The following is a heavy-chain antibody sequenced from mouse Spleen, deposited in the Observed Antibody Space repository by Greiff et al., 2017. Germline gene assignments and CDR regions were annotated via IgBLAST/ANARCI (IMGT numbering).Heavy chain of an antibody. CDR1: GFTFSDYG. J-gene: IGHJ2*01. D-gene: IGHD2-14*01. V-gene: IGHV5-17*01. CDR2: ISSGSSTI. Sequence: DVKLVESGGGLVKPGGSLKLSCAASGFTFSDYGMHWVRQAPEKGLEWVAYISSGSSTIYYADTVKGRFTISRDNAKNTLFLQMTSLRSEDTAMYYCARNRLRYDEGPYYFDYWGQGTTLTVSS. CDR3: ARNRLRYDEGPYYFDY.